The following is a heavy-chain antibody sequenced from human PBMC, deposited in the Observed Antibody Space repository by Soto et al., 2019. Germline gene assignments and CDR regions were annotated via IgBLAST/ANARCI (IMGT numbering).Heavy chain of an antibody. D-gene: IGHD3-10*01. CDR2: ITSSGISE. Sequence: AGSLRLSCAASGFNFSDYYMSWIRQAPGKGLEWISYITSSGISEYYADSVKGRFTISRDNAKNSLYLQMSSLRADDTAVYYCVREVPTSAYWGQGTLVTVSS. J-gene: IGHJ4*02. V-gene: IGHV3-11*01. CDR3: VREVPTSAY. CDR1: GFNFSDYY.